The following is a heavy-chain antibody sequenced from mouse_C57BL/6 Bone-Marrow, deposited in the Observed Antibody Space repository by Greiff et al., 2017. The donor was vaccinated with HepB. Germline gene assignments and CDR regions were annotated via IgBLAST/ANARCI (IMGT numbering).Heavy chain of an antibody. V-gene: IGHV5-17*01. CDR1: GFTFSDYG. CDR3: ARPMITTYPAY. CDR2: ISSGSSTI. J-gene: IGHJ3*01. Sequence: EVKLMESGGGLVKPGGSLKLSCAASGFTFSDYGMHWVRQAPEKGLEWVAYISSGSSTIYYADTVKGRFTISRDNAKNTLFLQMTSLRSEDTAMYYCARPMITTYPAYWGQGTLVTVSA. D-gene: IGHD2-4*01.